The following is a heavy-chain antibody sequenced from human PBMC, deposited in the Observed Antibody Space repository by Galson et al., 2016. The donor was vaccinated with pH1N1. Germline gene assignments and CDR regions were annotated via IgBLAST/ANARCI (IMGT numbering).Heavy chain of an antibody. CDR1: GFSFTSYW. J-gene: IGHJ3*02. CDR3: SKYYYDSSGSGAIGTFDI. Sequence: QSGAEVKKPGESLKISCKGSGFSFTSYWIGWVRQMPGKGLEWMGVIYPGDSDTRYSPSFQGQVTISADKSISTAYLQWSSLKASDTARYYLSKYYYDSSGSGAIGTFDIWGQGTMVTVSS. V-gene: IGHV5-51*01. D-gene: IGHD3-22*01. CDR2: IYPGDSDT.